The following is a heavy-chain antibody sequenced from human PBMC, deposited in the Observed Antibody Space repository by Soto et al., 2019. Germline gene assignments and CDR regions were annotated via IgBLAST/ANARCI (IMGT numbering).Heavy chain of an antibody. CDR1: GLTFSGYW. V-gene: IGHV3-74*01. D-gene: IGHD3-10*01. Sequence: DVQLVESGGNLVQPGGSLRLSCAASGLTFSGYWMHWVRQAPGKGLIWVSRINNDGTTTNYADSVKGRFTISRDNAKNTVYLQMNSLGAEDTAVYYCARDRVYSSVSTDYWGQGTLVTVSS. CDR3: ARDRVYSSVSTDY. CDR2: INNDGTTT. J-gene: IGHJ4*02.